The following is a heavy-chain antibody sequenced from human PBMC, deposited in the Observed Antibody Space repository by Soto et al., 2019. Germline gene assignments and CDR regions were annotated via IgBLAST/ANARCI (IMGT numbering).Heavy chain of an antibody. CDR1: GYNFTSHY. V-gene: IGHV1-46*01. CDR3: ARVGYSSTGTTFPSPGLGA. J-gene: IGHJ6*02. CDR2: IYPRGGTT. D-gene: IGHD3-22*01. Sequence: ASVKVSCKASGYNFTSHYMHWVRQAPGQGLESMGIIYPRGGTTIYAQKFQGRVTMTRDTSTHTFYMELSSLRSEDTAMYYCARVGYSSTGTTFPSPGLGAWGQGTKGTVSS.